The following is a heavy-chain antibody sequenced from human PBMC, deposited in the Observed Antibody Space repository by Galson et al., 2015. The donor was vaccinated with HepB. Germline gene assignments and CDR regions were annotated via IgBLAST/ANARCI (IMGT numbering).Heavy chain of an antibody. CDR1: GFTFGDYA. V-gene: IGHV3-49*04. CDR2: IRSKAYGGTT. CDR3: TRDSSGFEGWGWFDP. Sequence: LRLSCAASGFTFGDYAMSWVRQAPGKGLEWVGFIRSKAYGGTTEYAASVKGRFTISRDDSKSIAYLQMNSLKTEDTAVYYCTRDSSGFEGWGWFDPWGQGTLVTVSS. D-gene: IGHD3-22*01. J-gene: IGHJ5*02.